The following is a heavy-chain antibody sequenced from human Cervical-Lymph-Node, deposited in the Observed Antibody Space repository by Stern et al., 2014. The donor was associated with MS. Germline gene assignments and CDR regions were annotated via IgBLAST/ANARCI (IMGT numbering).Heavy chain of an antibody. Sequence: AQPVESGPGLVKPSQTLSITCAVSGGSISSGEYYWRWSRPSPGKGLARIGYIHYSGTTYYNPSLKSRVIISVDTSKNQFSLKLSSVTAADTAVYYCSRDADAYSLVFGYWGRGPLVTVSS. CDR1: GGSISSGEYY. CDR2: IHYSGTT. D-gene: IGHD5-24*01. J-gene: IGHJ4*02. CDR3: SRDADAYSLVFGY. V-gene: IGHV4-30-4*01.